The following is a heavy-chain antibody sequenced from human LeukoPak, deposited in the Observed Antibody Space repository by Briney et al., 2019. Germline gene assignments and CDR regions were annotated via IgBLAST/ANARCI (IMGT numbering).Heavy chain of an antibody. Sequence: GGAVRLSCVACVLIVGDYVLHWVGQAPARGVEGVSGVDWYSSGIDYRDSVKGRFTISRDNAKNSLYLQMNSLRPEDTALYYCARDGRDNSGWSPGAYWGQGTLVTVSS. CDR2: VDWYSSGI. CDR1: VLIVGDYV. D-gene: IGHD6-19*01. J-gene: IGHJ4*02. CDR3: ARDGRDNSGWSPGAY. V-gene: IGHV3-9*01.